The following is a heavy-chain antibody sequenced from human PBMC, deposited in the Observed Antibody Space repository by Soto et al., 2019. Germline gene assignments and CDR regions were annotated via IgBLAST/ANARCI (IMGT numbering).Heavy chain of an antibody. CDR1: GFTFSDYY. Sequence: GGSLRLSCAASGFTFSDYYMRWIRQAPGKGLEWVSYNSSSGRTIYYADSVKGRFTISRDNAKNSLYLQMNSLRAEDTAVYYCARDSEDGYYYYGMDVWGQGTTVTVSS. J-gene: IGHJ6*02. D-gene: IGHD2-15*01. CDR2: NSSSGRTI. CDR3: ARDSEDGYYYYGMDV. V-gene: IGHV3-11*01.